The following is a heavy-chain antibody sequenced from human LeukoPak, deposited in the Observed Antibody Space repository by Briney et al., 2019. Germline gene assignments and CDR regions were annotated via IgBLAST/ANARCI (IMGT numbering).Heavy chain of an antibody. J-gene: IGHJ6*02. CDR1: GYTFTSYG. CDR2: ISAYNGST. D-gene: IGHD2-2*01. Sequence: ASVKVSCKASGYTFTSYGISWVRQAPGQGLEWMGWISAYNGSTNYAQKLQGRVTMTTDTSTSTAYMELRSLRSDDTAVYYCARFREYQLLSYYYYGMDVWGQGTTVTVSS. V-gene: IGHV1-18*01. CDR3: ARFREYQLLSYYYYGMDV.